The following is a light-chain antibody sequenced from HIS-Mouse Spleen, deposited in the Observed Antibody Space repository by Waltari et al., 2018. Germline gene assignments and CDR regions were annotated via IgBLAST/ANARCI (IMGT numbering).Light chain of an antibody. CDR2: EGS. J-gene: IGLJ3*02. CDR1: SSDVGRYNL. V-gene: IGLV2-23*03. CDR3: CSYAGSSTFM. Sequence: QSALTQPASVSGSPGQSITISCTGTSSDVGRYNLVSWYQQHPGKAPKLMIYEGSKRPSGVSNRFSGSKSGNTASLTISGLQAEDEADYYCCSYAGSSTFMFGAGTKLTVL.